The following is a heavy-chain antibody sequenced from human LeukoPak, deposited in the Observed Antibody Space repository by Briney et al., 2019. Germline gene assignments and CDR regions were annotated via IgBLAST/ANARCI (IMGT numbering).Heavy chain of an antibody. V-gene: IGHV3-23*01. CDR1: GFTFSSYS. CDR3: AKADKQYIIALDY. CDR2: ISGSGGST. J-gene: IGHJ4*02. D-gene: IGHD6-13*01. Sequence: GSLRLSCAASGFTFSSYSMSWVRQAPGKGLEWVSAISGSGGSTYYADSVKGRFTISRDNSKNTLYLQMNSLRAEDTAVYYCAKADKQYIIALDYWGQGTLVTVSS.